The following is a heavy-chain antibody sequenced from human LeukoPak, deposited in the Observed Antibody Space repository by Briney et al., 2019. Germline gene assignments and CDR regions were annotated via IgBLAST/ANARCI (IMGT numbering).Heavy chain of an antibody. CDR3: AELGITMIGGV. D-gene: IGHD3-10*02. Sequence: RPGGSLRLSCAASGFTLSYFGMNWVRQAPGKGLEWVSSISRTTTYIYYADSVKGRFTISRDNAKNSLYLQMNSLRAEDTAVYYCAELGITMIGGVWGKGTTVTISS. CDR2: ISRTTTYI. CDR1: GFTLSYFG. J-gene: IGHJ6*04. V-gene: IGHV3-21*01.